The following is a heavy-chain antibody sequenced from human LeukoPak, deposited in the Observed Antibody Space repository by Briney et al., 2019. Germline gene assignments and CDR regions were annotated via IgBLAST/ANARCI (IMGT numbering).Heavy chain of an antibody. J-gene: IGHJ4*02. D-gene: IGHD3-22*01. CDR1: LGSITGGGYT. CDR3: ARDSSPNYYDSSGMIDY. V-gene: IGHV4-31*03. Sequence: SQTLSLTRTLSLGSITGGGYTWSWIRQPPGKGLEWIGDIYYSGSTYYNPSLKSRVTISVDTSKNQFSLKLSSVTAADTAVYYCARDSSPNYYDSSGMIDYWGQGTLVTVSS. CDR2: IYYSGST.